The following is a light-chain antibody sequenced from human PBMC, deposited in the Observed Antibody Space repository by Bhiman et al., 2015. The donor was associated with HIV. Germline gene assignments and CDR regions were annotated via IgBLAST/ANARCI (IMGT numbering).Light chain of an antibody. CDR3: QSYDSNRNWV. Sequence: NFMLTQPHSVSASPGKTVTISCTRSSGSIASYYVQWYQQRPGSSPTTVIYEDNQRPSGVPDRFSGSIDSSSNSASLTISGLKTEDEADYYCQSYDSNRNWVFGGGTKLTVL. J-gene: IGLJ3*02. CDR1: SGSIASYY. V-gene: IGLV6-57*01. CDR2: EDN.